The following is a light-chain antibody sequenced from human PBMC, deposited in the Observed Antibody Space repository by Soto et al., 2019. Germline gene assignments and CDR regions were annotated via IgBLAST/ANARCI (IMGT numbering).Light chain of an antibody. J-gene: IGKJ1*01. CDR2: DAS. CDR1: QSVSRN. CDR3: QQYNNWPWT. Sequence: EVVRTECPATLSVSPGERATLSCRASQSVSRNLAWYQQKPGQAPRLLIYDASTRATGIPARFSGSGSGTEFTLTISSLQSEDFAVYYCQQYNNWPWTFGQGTKVEIK. V-gene: IGKV3-15*01.